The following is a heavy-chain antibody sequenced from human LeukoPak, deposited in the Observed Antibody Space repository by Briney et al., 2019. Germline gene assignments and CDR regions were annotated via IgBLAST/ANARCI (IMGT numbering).Heavy chain of an antibody. CDR1: GGSISSYY. CDR2: IYYSGST. CDR3: ARTAGTFYDFWSGYYTLSYYYYYMDV. Sequence: SETLSLTCTVSGGSISSYYWSWIRQPPGKGLEWIGYIYYSGSTNYNPSLKSRVTISVDTSKNKFSLTLSSVTAADTAVYYCARTAGTFYDFWSGYYTLSYYYYYMDVWGKGTTVTVFS. V-gene: IGHV4-59*01. D-gene: IGHD3-3*01. J-gene: IGHJ6*03.